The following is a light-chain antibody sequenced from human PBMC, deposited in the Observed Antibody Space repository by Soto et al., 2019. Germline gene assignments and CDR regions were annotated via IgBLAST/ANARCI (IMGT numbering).Light chain of an antibody. J-gene: IGKJ1*01. CDR1: QSVSSN. CDR2: GAS. V-gene: IGKV3-15*01. Sequence: EIVMTQSPATLSVSPGERATLSCRASQSVSSNLAWYQQKPGQAPRLLIYGASTRATGIPSRFSVSGSGTEFTLTISCLQSEAFAVAYGQQYYNWPSCTFGQGTKVEIK. CDR3: QQYYNWPSCT.